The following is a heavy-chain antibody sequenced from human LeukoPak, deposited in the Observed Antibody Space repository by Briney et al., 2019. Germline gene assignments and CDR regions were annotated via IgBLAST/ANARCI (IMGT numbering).Heavy chain of an antibody. CDR2: IIPIFGTA. Sequence: SVKVSCKASGGTFSSYAVSWVRQAPGQGLEWMGGIIPIFGTANYAQKFQGRVTITTDESTSTAYMELSSLRSEDTAVYYCARTSGELNDAFDIWGQGTMVTVSS. CDR3: ARTSGELNDAFDI. CDR1: GGTFSSYA. V-gene: IGHV1-69*05. D-gene: IGHD3-16*01. J-gene: IGHJ3*02.